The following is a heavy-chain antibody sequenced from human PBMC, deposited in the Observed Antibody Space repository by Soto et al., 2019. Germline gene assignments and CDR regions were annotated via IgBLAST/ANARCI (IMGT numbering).Heavy chain of an antibody. CDR1: GYSFTSYW. J-gene: IGHJ6*02. CDR3: ARLAGYSSSSYYYYYGMDV. Sequence: PGESLKISCKGSGYSFTSYWIGWVRHMPGKGLEWMGIIYPGDSDTRYSPSFQGQVTISADKSISTAYLQWSSLKASDTAMYYCARLAGYSSSSYYYYYGMDVWGQGTTVTVSS. CDR2: IYPGDSDT. D-gene: IGHD6-13*01. V-gene: IGHV5-51*01.